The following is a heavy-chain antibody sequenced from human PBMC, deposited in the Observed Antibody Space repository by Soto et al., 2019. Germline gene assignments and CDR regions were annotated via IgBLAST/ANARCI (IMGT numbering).Heavy chain of an antibody. CDR2: IYHSGRT. V-gene: IGHV4-4*02. CDR3: ATGAGSYFKGLYYVDY. D-gene: IGHD1-26*01. J-gene: IGHJ4*02. CDR1: GGSISSSTW. Sequence: QVQLQESGPGLVKPSGTLSLTCAVSGGSISSSTWWSWVRQPPGHGLEWLGAIYHSGRTNYNPSLKRRVTLSVDESKNQFSLKLSSVTAADTAVYYRATGAGSYFKGLYYVDYWGQGTLVTVSS.